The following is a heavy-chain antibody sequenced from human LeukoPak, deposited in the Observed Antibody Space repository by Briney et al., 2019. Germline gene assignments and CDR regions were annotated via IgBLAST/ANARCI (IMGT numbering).Heavy chain of an antibody. CDR1: GYTFTAYS. Sequence: GASVKVSCEASGYTFTAYSLHWVRQAPGQGLEWMGWINTNTGNPTYAQGFTGRFVFSLDTSVSTAFLQISSLKAADTAVYYCVRNGIYPLIYYDYWGQGTLITVSS. D-gene: IGHD5-12*01. J-gene: IGHJ4*02. V-gene: IGHV7-4-1*02. CDR3: VRNGIYPLIYYDY. CDR2: INTNTGNP.